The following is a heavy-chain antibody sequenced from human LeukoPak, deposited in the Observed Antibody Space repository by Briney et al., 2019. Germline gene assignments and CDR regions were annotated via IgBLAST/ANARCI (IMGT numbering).Heavy chain of an antibody. Sequence: ASVKVSCKASGYTFTGYYMHWVRQALGQGLEWMGWINPNSGGTNYAQKFQGRVTMTRDTSISTAYMELSRLRSDDTAVYYCARAIKGMVYAGNNWFDPWGQGTLVTVSS. V-gene: IGHV1-2*02. CDR2: INPNSGGT. CDR3: ARAIKGMVYAGNNWFDP. D-gene: IGHD2-8*01. J-gene: IGHJ5*02. CDR1: GYTFTGYY.